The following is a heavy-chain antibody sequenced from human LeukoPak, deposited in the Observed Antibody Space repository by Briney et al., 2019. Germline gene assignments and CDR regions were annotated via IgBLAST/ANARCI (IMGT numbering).Heavy chain of an antibody. D-gene: IGHD5-18*01. CDR3: AKDRIRGYSYGGLDY. Sequence: GGSLRLSCAASGFTFSSYAMSWVRQAPGKGLEWVSAISGSGGSKYYADSVKGRFTISRDNSKNTLYLQMNSLRAEDTAVYYCAKDRIRGYSYGGLDYWGQGTLVTVSS. J-gene: IGHJ4*02. V-gene: IGHV3-23*01. CDR1: GFTFSSYA. CDR2: ISGSGGSK.